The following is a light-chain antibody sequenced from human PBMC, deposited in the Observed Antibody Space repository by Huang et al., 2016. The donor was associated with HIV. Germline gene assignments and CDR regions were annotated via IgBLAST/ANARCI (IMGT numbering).Light chain of an antibody. J-gene: IGKJ4*01. CDR1: QSVSTY. CDR2: DAS. V-gene: IGKV3-11*01. CDR3: QQRSNWLT. Sequence: VLTQSPATLSLSPGERATLSCRASQSVSTYLAGYQQRPGRPPRLLIYDASNRATGSPAMFSGSGSGTDFTLTISSLEPEYFAVYYCQQRSNWLTFGGGTKV.